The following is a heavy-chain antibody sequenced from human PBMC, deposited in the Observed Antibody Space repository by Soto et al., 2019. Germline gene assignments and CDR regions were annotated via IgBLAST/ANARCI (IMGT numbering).Heavy chain of an antibody. J-gene: IGHJ6*02. D-gene: IGHD3-10*01. V-gene: IGHV3-74*01. CDR3: ARDRWGGGRDMDV. CDR2: INSDGSST. CDR1: GFTFSTYW. Sequence: EVQLVESGGGLVQPGGSLRLSCAASGFTFSTYWIHWVRQAPGQGLVWVSRINSDGSSTNYAQSVKGRFTNSRDNAKNTLFLQMNSLRAEDTAVYYCARDRWGGGRDMDVWGQGTTVTVSS.